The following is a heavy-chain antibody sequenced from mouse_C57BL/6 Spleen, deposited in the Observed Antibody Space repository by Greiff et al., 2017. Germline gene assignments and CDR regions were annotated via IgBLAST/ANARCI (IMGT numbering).Heavy chain of an antibody. CDR1: GYTFTDYY. V-gene: IGHV1-26*01. J-gene: IGHJ2*01. Sequence: EVQLQQSGPELVKPGASVKISCKASGYTFTDYYMNWVKQSHGKSLEWIGDINPNNGGTSYNQKFKGKATLTVDKSSSTAYMELRSLTSEDSAVYYCARAILRGFDYWGQGTTLTVSS. D-gene: IGHD1-1*01. CDR2: INPNNGGT. CDR3: ARAILRGFDY.